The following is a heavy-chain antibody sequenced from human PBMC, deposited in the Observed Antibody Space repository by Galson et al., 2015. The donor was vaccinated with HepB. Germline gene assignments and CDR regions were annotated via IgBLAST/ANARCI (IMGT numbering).Heavy chain of an antibody. CDR2: INHSGST. V-gene: IGHV4-34*01. CDR1: GGSFSGYY. D-gene: IGHD5-18*01. J-gene: IGHJ6*02. Sequence: SETLSLTCAVYGGSFSGYYWSWIRQPPGKGLEWIGEINHSGSTNYNPSLKSRVTVSVDTSKNQFSLKLSSVTAADTAVYYCARGLGDTAMVAYYYYYGMDVWGQGTTVTVSS. CDR3: ARGLGDTAMVAYYYYYGMDV.